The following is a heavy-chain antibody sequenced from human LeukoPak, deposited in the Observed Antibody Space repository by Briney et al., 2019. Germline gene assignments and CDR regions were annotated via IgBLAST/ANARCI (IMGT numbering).Heavy chain of an antibody. Sequence: EASVKVSCKASGYTFTGYYMHWVRQAPGQGLEWMGWINPNSGGTNYAQKFQGRVTMTRDTSISTAYMELSRLRSDDTAVYYCARVRWLRSAFDIWGQGTMVTVSS. CDR1: GYTFTGYY. V-gene: IGHV1-2*02. D-gene: IGHD5-24*01. CDR2: INPNSGGT. J-gene: IGHJ3*02. CDR3: ARVRWLRSAFDI.